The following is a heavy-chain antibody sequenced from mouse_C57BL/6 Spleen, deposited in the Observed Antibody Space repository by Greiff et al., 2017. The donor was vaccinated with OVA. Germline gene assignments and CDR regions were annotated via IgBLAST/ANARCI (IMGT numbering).Heavy chain of an antibody. V-gene: IGHV1-7*01. D-gene: IGHD1-1*01. CDR3: ARYYYGSSYDFDY. CDR2: INPSSGYT. J-gene: IGHJ2*01. CDR1: GYTFTSYW. Sequence: VHLVESGAELAKPGASVKLSCKASGYTFTSYWMHWVKQRPGQGLEWIGYINPSSGYTKYNQKFKDKATLTADKSSSTAYMQLSSLTYEDSAVYYCARYYYGSSYDFDYWGQGTTLTVSS.